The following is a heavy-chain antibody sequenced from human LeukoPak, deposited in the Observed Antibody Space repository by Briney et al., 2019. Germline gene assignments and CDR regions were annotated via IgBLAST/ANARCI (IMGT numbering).Heavy chain of an antibody. Sequence: SETLSLTCTVSGGSISSSSYYWGWIRQPPGMGLEWIGSIYYSGSSYYNPSLKRRVTMSVDTSKNQFSLKLSSVTAADTAVYYCARRSYGLLYFDYWGQGTLVTVSS. CDR1: GGSISSSSYY. D-gene: IGHD5-18*01. CDR2: IYYSGSS. J-gene: IGHJ4*02. V-gene: IGHV4-39*01. CDR3: ARRSYGLLYFDY.